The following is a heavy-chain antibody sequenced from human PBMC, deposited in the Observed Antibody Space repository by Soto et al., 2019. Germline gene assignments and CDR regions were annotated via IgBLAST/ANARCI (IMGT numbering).Heavy chain of an antibody. CDR3: ARDPAIYSGKFDYGLDV. CDR1: GFTFSSYE. CDR2: IGTSGKTI. D-gene: IGHD4-4*01. J-gene: IGHJ6*02. Sequence: GGSLRRSCAVSGFTFSSYEMNWVRQAPGKGLEWVSYIGTSGKTIYYADSVRGRFTISRDNAKNSLYLQMNSLRAEDTAVYFCARDPAIYSGKFDYGLDVWGRGTTVTVSS. V-gene: IGHV3-48*03.